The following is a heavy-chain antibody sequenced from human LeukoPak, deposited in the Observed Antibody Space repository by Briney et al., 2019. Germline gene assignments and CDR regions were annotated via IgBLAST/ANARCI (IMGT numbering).Heavy chain of an antibody. D-gene: IGHD3-9*01. CDR3: ARERYFDWLLGAFDI. Sequence: GGSLRLSCAASGFTFSSYWMSWVRQAPGKGLEWVANIKQDGSEKYYVDSVKGGFTISREKAKNTLYMQMNSLRAEDTAVYYCARERYFDWLLGAFDIWGQGTMVTVSS. J-gene: IGHJ3*02. CDR1: GFTFSSYW. CDR2: IKQDGSEK. V-gene: IGHV3-7*01.